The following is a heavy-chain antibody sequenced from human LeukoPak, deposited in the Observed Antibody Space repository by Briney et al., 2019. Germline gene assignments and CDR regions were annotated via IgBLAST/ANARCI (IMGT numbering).Heavy chain of an antibody. CDR2: IYHNGST. Sequence: SETLSLTCTVSGYHISSGYSWGWIRQPPRKGLEWIGSIYHNGSTFDNPSLKRLVTLSVDTSKNKFSLNLSSVSAEDTAVYYCARASFCPYGVCEGDAIDMWGKGTMVIVSS. J-gene: IGHJ3*02. D-gene: IGHD2-8*01. CDR1: GYHISSGYS. V-gene: IGHV4-38-2*02. CDR3: ARASFCPYGVCEGDAIDM.